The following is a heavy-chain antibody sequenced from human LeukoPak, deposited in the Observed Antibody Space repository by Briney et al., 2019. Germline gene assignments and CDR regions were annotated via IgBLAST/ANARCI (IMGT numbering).Heavy chain of an antibody. CDR2: IWYDGSNK. CDR3: ARDLRDSSSWYPGY. J-gene: IGHJ4*02. Sequence: GGSLRLSCAASGFTFSSYGMHWVRQAPGKGLEWVAVIWYDGSNKYYADSVKGRFTISGDNSKNTLYLQMNSLRAEDTAVYYCARDLRDSSSWYPGYWGQGTLVTVSS. V-gene: IGHV3-33*01. D-gene: IGHD6-13*01. CDR1: GFTFSSYG.